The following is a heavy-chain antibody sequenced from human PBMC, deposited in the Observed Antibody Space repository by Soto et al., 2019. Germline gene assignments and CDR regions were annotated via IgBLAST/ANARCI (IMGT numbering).Heavy chain of an antibody. D-gene: IGHD3-22*01. Sequence: GGSLRLSCAASGLTFSSYAMSWVRQAPGKGLEWVSAISGSGGSTYYADSVKGRFTISRDNAKNSLYLQMNSLRAEDTAVYYCAREMNYYDTSGDSYFDSWGQGTLVTVSS. CDR1: GLTFSSYA. V-gene: IGHV3-23*01. J-gene: IGHJ4*02. CDR3: AREMNYYDTSGDSYFDS. CDR2: ISGSGGST.